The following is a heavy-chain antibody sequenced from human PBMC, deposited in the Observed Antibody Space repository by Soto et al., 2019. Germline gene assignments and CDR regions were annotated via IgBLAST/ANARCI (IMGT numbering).Heavy chain of an antibody. D-gene: IGHD2-15*01. CDR1: GFTFGSYA. J-gene: IGHJ4*02. V-gene: IGHV3-23*01. CDR2: ISGSGDNT. CDR3: AKGWWGSSGSS. Sequence: GGSLRLSCAASGFTFGSYAMSWVRQAPGKGLEWVSSISGSGDNTYYADSVKGRFTISRDNSKSTVYMQMNSLRAEDTAVYYCAKGWWGSSGSSWGQGALVTVSS.